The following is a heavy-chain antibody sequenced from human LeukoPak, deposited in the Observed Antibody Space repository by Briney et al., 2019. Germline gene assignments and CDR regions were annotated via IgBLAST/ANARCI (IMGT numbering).Heavy chain of an antibody. Sequence: KPSETLSLTCSVSGGSISTFHWSWIRQPPGKGLEWIGYISYSGSTNYDPSLRSRVTISLDTSKNQFSLKLNSVTAADTAVYYCARQYSSSWYGLDYWGQGTLVTVSS. CDR1: GGSISTFH. CDR2: ISYSGST. V-gene: IGHV4-59*08. J-gene: IGHJ4*02. D-gene: IGHD6-13*01. CDR3: ARQYSSSWYGLDY.